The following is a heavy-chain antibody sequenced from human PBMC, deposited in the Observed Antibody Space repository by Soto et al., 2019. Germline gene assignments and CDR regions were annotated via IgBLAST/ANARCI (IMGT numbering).Heavy chain of an antibody. CDR1: RGTFRNYA. V-gene: IGHV1-69*06. CDR2: IIPIFGTA. Sequence: SVKVSCKASRGTFRNYAISWVRQAPGQGLEWMGGIIPIFGTANYAQKFQGRVTITADKSTSTAYMELSSLRSEDTAVYYCARNGYSSSWYYFDYWGQGTLVTVSS. J-gene: IGHJ4*02. CDR3: ARNGYSSSWYYFDY. D-gene: IGHD6-13*01.